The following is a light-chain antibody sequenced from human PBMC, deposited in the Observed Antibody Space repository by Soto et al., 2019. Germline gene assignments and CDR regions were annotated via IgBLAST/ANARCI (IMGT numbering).Light chain of an antibody. V-gene: IGLV3-21*02. J-gene: IGLJ2*01. CDR2: DDG. Sequence: SYELTQPPSVSVAPGQPASITCGGNNIGSKSVHWYQQKPGLTPVLVVYDDGDRPSGVPARFSGSNSGNTATLTISRVGAGDEADYYCQVWDNRSVIFGGGTKLTVL. CDR3: QVWDNRSVI. CDR1: NIGSKS.